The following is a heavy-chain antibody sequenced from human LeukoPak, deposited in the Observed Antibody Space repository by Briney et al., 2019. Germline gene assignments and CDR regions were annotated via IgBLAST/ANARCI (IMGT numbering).Heavy chain of an antibody. CDR3: ATAGGNAPRLLDY. D-gene: IGHD4-23*01. CDR1: GFTVSSNY. CDR2: LYSGGST. V-gene: IGHV3-66*02. J-gene: IGHJ4*02. Sequence: PGGSLRLSCAASGFTVSSNYMSRVRQAPGKGLEWVSSLYSGGSTDYAGSVKGRFTISRDKSQNTLYLQMSSLRVEDTAVYYCATAGGNAPRLLDYWGQGTLVTVSS.